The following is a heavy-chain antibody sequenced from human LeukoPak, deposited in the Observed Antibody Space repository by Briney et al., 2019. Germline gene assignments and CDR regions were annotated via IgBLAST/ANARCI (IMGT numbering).Heavy chain of an antibody. J-gene: IGHJ6*03. V-gene: IGHV3-11*04. D-gene: IGHD1-26*01. CDR3: AAQGVGATMRDYYYYYYMDV. CDR1: GFTFSDYY. CDR2: ISSSGSTI. Sequence: GGSLRLSCAASGFTFSDYYMSWIRQAPGKGLEWVSYISSSGSTINYADSVKGRFTISRDNAKNSLYLQMNSLRAEDTAVYYCAAQGVGATMRDYYYYYYMDVRGKGTTVTISS.